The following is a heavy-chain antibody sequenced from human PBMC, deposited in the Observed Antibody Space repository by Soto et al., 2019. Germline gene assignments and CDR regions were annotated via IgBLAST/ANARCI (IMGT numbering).Heavy chain of an antibody. V-gene: IGHV4-39*01. CDR3: ARGVVVAATRNNWFDP. CDR2: IYYSGST. D-gene: IGHD2-15*01. Sequence: SETLSLTCTVSGGSISSSSYYWGWIRQPPGKGLEWIGSIYYSGSTYYNPSLKSRVTISVDTSKNQFSLKLSSVTAADTAVYYCARGVVVAATRNNWFDPWGQGTLVTVSS. CDR1: GGSISSSSYY. J-gene: IGHJ5*02.